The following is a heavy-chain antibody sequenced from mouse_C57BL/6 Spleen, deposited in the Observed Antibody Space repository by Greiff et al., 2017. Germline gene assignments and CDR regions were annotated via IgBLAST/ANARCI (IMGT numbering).Heavy chain of an antibody. CDR2: ISDGGSYT. J-gene: IGHJ3*01. Sequence: DVMLVESGGGLVKPGGSLKLSCAASGFTFSSYAMSWVRQTPEKRLEWVATISDGGSYTYYPDNVKGRFTIYRDNAKNNLYLQMSQLKSEDTAMYYCASRSQAWFAYWGQGTLVTVSA. CDR1: GFTFSSYA. D-gene: IGHD3-2*02. V-gene: IGHV5-4*03. CDR3: ASRSQAWFAY.